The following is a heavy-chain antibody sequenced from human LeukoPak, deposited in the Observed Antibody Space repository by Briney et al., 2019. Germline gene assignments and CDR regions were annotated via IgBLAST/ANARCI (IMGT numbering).Heavy chain of an antibody. CDR3: AKKGQADDGGKPD. CDR2: ISDSGGST. V-gene: IGHV3-23*01. CDR1: GFTFSSYA. J-gene: IGHJ4*02. Sequence: PGGSLRLSCAASGFTFSSYAMTWVRQAPGKGLEWVSAISDSGGSTYYADSVKGRFTASRDNSKNTVYLQMNSLRAEDTAVYYCAKKGQADDGGKPDWGQGTLVTVSS.